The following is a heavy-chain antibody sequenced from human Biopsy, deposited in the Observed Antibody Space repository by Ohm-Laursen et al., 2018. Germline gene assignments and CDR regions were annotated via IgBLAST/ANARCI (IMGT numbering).Heavy chain of an antibody. CDR1: GFTLSTYD. V-gene: IGHV3-48*03. D-gene: IGHD1-1*01. Sequence: PRLSCAASGFTLSTYDMNWVRQTPGKGLEWVSYISSSGSTIYYAESLKGRFTISKDNGKISLYLQMNSLRAEDTAVYYCARGTRTSWRRAFDIWGRGTMVTVSS. CDR3: ARGTRTSWRRAFDI. J-gene: IGHJ3*02. CDR2: ISSSGSTI.